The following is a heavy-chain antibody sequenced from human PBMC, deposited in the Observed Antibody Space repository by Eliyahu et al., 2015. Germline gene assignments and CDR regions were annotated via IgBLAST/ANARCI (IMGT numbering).Heavy chain of an antibody. Sequence: QVQLVQSGAEVKKPGASVKVSCKASGYTFTSYGISWVRQAPGQGLEWMGWISAYNGNTNYAQKLQGRVTMTTDTSTSTAYMELRSLRSDDTAVYYCARESPYYYDSSGYYYPDYWGQGTLFTVSS. CDR2: ISAYNGNT. V-gene: IGHV1-18*01. CDR3: ARESPYYYDSSGYYYPDY. D-gene: IGHD3-22*01. CDR1: GYTFTSYG. J-gene: IGHJ4*02.